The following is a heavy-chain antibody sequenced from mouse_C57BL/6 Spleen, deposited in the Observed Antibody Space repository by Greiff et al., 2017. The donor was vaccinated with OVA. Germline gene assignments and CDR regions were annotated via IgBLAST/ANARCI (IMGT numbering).Heavy chain of an antibody. V-gene: IGHV1-15*01. J-gene: IGHJ1*03. Sequence: VQLQESGAELVRPGASVTLSCKASGYTFTDYEMHWVKQTPVHGLEWIGAIDPETGGTAYNQKFTGKAILTADKSSSTAYMELSSLTSEDSAVYYCTRGETNSSLDVWGTGTMVTVS. D-gene: IGHD1-1*01. CDR2: IDPETGGT. CDR3: TRGETNSSLDV. CDR1: GYTFTDYE.